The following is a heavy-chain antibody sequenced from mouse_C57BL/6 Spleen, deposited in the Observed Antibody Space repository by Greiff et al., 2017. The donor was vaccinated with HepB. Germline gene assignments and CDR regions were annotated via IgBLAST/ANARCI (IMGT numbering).Heavy chain of an antibody. D-gene: IGHD1-1*01. Sequence: VQLKQSGPGMVKPSQSLSLTCTVTGYSITSGYDWHWIRHFPGNQLEWMGYISYSGSTNYNPPLKSRISITHDTSKNHFFLKLNSVTTEDTATYYCAREGIYYGSPWFAYWGQGTLVTVSA. CDR1: GYSITSGYD. V-gene: IGHV3-1*01. CDR3: AREGIYYGSPWFAY. CDR2: ISYSGST. J-gene: IGHJ3*01.